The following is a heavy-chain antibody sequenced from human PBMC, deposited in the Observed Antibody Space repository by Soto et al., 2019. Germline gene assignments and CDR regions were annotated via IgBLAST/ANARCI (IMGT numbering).Heavy chain of an antibody. V-gene: IGHV3-23*02. Sequence: GGSLRLSCAASGFTFTTYGMSWVRQTPGKGLEWVSAISGSGGSTYYCDSVKGRFTISRDNSKNTLYLQMNSLRAEDTAVFYCGRGGSDSPMAPGYWGQGTLVTVSS. CDR3: GRGGSDSPMAPGY. CDR2: ISGSGGST. J-gene: IGHJ4*02. D-gene: IGHD5-18*01. CDR1: GFTFTTYG.